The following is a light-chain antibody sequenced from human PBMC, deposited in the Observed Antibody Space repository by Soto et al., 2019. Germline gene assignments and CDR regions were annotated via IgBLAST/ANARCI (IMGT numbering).Light chain of an antibody. CDR3: QHRSDWLVA. Sequence: ETVMTQSPANLSLSPGERASLSCRASQSVNSYVCWYQQKGGPPPRLLIYDAFTRATGIPARFSGSGAGTDFTLTSSSLEPEDFAVYYWQHRSDWLVAFGQGTRLEIK. V-gene: IGKV3-11*01. CDR2: DAF. CDR1: QSVNSY. J-gene: IGKJ5*01.